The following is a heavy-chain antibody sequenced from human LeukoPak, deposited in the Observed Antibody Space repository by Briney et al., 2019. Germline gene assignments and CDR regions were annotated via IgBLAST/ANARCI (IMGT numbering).Heavy chain of an antibody. J-gene: IGHJ3*02. CDR1: GGSISSYY. CDR3: ARGAYDSSGSVSFDI. V-gene: IGHV4-59*01. CDR2: IYYSGST. D-gene: IGHD3-22*01. Sequence: SETLSLTCTVSGGSISSYYWSWIRQPPGKGLEWIGYIYYSGSTNYNPSLKSRVTISVDTSKNQFSLKLSSVTAADTAVYYCARGAYDSSGSVSFDIWGQGTMVTVSS.